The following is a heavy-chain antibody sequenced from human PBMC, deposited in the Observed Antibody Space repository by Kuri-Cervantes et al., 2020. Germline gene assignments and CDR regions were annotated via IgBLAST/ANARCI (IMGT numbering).Heavy chain of an antibody. Sequence: GSLRLSCAVSGGSISSSNWWSWVRQPPGKGLEWIGEINHSGSTNYNPSLKSRVTISVDTSKNQFSLKLSSVTAADTAVYYCAGEVTNRGYWGQGTLVTVSS. D-gene: IGHD3-10*01. CDR3: AGEVTNRGY. CDR1: GGSISSSNW. J-gene: IGHJ4*02. CDR2: INHSGST. V-gene: IGHV4-4*02.